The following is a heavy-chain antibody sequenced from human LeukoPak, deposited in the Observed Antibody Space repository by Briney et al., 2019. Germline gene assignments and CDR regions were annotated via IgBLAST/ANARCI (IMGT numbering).Heavy chain of an antibody. J-gene: IGHJ4*02. Sequence: SEILSLTCTVSGGSISKANSYWGWIRQSPGKELEWIGSSDYIGGTTYNPSLKSRVTVPVDTSKNQFSLKLSSVTAADTAVYYCVRDRELNYWGQGTLVTVSS. V-gene: IGHV4-39*07. CDR1: GGSISKANSY. CDR3: VRDRELNY. CDR2: SDYIGGT. D-gene: IGHD3-10*01.